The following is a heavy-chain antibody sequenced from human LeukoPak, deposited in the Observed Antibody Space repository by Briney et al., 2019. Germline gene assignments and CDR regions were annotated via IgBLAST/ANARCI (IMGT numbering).Heavy chain of an antibody. V-gene: IGHV3-30*02. Sequence: PGGSLRLSCAASGFTFSSYGMHWVRQAPGKGLKWVAFIRYDGSNKYYADSVKGQFTISRDNSKNTLYLQMNSLRAEDTAVYYCAKLYEQLAYYYYYYMDVWGKGTTVTVSS. CDR3: AKLYEQLAYYYYYYMDV. D-gene: IGHD6-6*01. J-gene: IGHJ6*03. CDR2: IRYDGSNK. CDR1: GFTFSSYG.